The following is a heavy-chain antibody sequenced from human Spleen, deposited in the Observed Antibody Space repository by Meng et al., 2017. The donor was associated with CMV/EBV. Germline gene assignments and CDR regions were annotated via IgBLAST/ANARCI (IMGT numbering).Heavy chain of an antibody. D-gene: IGHD3-3*01. J-gene: IGHJ5*02. CDR2: IHYSGST. CDR3: ARLSRGRFLDVDP. V-gene: IGHV4-31*02. Sequence: SGGSISSGGYYWSWIRQHPGKGLEWIGYIHYSGSTYYNPSLKSRVTISVDTSKNQFSLKLSSVTAADTAVYYCARLSRGRFLDVDPWGQGTLVTVSS. CDR1: GGSISSGGYY.